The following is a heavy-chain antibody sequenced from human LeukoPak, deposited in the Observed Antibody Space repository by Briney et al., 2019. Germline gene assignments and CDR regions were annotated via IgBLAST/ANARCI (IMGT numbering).Heavy chain of an antibody. CDR2: MYYSGST. V-gene: IGHV4-59*01. D-gene: IGHD3-10*01. Sequence: SETLSLTCTVSGGSISSYYWSWIRQPPGKGLEWIGYMYYSGSTNYNPSLKSRVTISVDTSKNQFSLKLSSVTAADTAVYYCARGYYGSGSYLPWGQGTLVTVSS. CDR3: ARGYYGSGSYLP. J-gene: IGHJ4*02. CDR1: GGSISSYY.